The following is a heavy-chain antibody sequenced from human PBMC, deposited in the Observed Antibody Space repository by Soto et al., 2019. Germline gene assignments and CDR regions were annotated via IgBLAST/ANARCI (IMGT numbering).Heavy chain of an antibody. J-gene: IGHJ4*02. Sequence: GGSLRLSCAASGFTFSSYAMSWVRQAPGKGLEWVSAISGSGGSTYYADSVKGRFTISRDNSKNTLYLQMNSLRADDTAVYYCAKDPKRGSSSPWYFDYWGQGTLVTVSS. V-gene: IGHV3-23*01. CDR2: ISGSGGST. CDR3: AKDPKRGSSSPWYFDY. D-gene: IGHD6-13*01. CDR1: GFTFSSYA.